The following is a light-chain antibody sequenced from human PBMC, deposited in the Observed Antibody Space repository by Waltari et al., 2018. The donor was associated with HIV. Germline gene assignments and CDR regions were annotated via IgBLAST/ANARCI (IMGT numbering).Light chain of an antibody. Sequence: QYALTQPPPASGSRGQSVHISCTGTSSDVGAYNYVSWYQQYPGMPPKLIIYEVNKRPSGVPDRFSGSKSGNMASLTVSGLQAEDEADFYCSSYAGSAVVFGGGTKLTVL. J-gene: IGLJ2*01. V-gene: IGLV2-8*01. CDR3: SSYAGSAVV. CDR2: EVN. CDR1: SSDVGAYNY.